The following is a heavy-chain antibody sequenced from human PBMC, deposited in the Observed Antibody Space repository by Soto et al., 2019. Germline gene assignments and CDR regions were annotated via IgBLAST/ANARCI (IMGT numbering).Heavy chain of an antibody. CDR2: IIPIFGTA. D-gene: IGHD6-6*01. V-gene: IGHV1-69*13. Sequence: SVEVSCKASGGTFSSYAISWVRQAPGQGLEWMGGIIPIFGTANYAQKFQGRVTITADESTSTAYMELSSLRSEDTAVYYCARGSVGVAARFSPYDYWGQGTLVTVSS. J-gene: IGHJ4*02. CDR1: GGTFSSYA. CDR3: ARGSVGVAARFSPYDY.